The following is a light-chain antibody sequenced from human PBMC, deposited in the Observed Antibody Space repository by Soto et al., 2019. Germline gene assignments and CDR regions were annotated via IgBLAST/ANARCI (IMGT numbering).Light chain of an antibody. CDR1: SSDVGGYNY. CDR2: EVS. Sequence: QSALTQPPSASGSPGQSVTISCTGTSSDVGGYNYVSWYQQHPGKAPKLMIYEVSKRPSGVPDRFSGSKSGNTASQTVSGLQAEDEGDYYCSSYAGSNNLVFGGGTKVTVL. J-gene: IGLJ2*01. V-gene: IGLV2-8*01. CDR3: SSYAGSNNLV.